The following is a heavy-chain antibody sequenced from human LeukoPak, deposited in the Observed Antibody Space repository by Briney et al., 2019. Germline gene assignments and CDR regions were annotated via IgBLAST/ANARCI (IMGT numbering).Heavy chain of an antibody. V-gene: IGHV3-49*04. CDR3: TRGQGNYDFWSGYYFDY. CDR2: IRRKAYGGAT. J-gene: IGHJ4*02. CDR1: GFTFADYA. Sequence: GGSLRLSGTASGFTFADYAMSWVRQAPGKGLEWVGFIRRKAYGGATEHAASVKGRFTISRDDSKSIAYLQMNSLRIEDTAVYYGTRGQGNYDFWSGYYFDYWGQGALVTVSS. D-gene: IGHD3-3*01.